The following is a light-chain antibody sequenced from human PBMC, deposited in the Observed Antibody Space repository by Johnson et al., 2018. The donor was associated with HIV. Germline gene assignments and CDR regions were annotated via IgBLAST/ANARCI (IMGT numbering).Light chain of an antibody. J-gene: IGLJ1*01. CDR1: SSNIGNNY. V-gene: IGLV1-51*02. CDR2: ENN. Sequence: QPVLTQPPSVSAAPGPKVTISCSGSSSNIGNNYVSWYQQFPGTAPKLLIYENNKRPSGIPDRLSGSKSGTSATLAITGLQTGDEADYYSATWDSSLCANVVGTVTRVTVL. CDR3: ATWDSSLCANV.